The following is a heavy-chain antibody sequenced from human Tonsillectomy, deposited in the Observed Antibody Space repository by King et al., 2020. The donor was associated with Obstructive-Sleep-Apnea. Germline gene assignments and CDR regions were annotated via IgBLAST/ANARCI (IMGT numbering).Heavy chain of an antibody. CDR2: MSPDGSNR. Sequence: VQLVESGGGMVQPGRFLRLSCAASGFSFSKYAMHWVRQAPGKGLEWVAVMSPDGSNRYYADSVKGRFTISRDNSKNTLYLQMNNLRGQDTAVYYCARDRYEMQLWWIHEHWGQGTLVTVSS. J-gene: IGHJ4*02. D-gene: IGHD5-18*01. V-gene: IGHV3-30*04. CDR3: ARDRYEMQLWWIHEH. CDR1: GFSFSKYA.